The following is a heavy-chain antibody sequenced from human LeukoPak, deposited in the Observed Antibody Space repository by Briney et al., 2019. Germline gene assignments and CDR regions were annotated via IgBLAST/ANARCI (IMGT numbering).Heavy chain of an antibody. Sequence: GALRLSCAASGFTFSDYNMRWIRQAPGKGLEWVSSISRSGSTKYYADSVKGRFTISRDNAKNSLFLQMNSLRAEDTAVYYCAREGSGSYWGYYYYYMTSGAKGPRSPSP. CDR1: GFTFSDYN. CDR3: AREGSGSYWGYYYYYMTS. J-gene: IGHJ6*03. D-gene: IGHD3-10*01. CDR2: ISRSGSTK. V-gene: IGHV3-11*01.